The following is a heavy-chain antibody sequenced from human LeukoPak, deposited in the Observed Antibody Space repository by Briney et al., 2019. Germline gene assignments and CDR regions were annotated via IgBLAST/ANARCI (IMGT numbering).Heavy chain of an antibody. D-gene: IGHD3-3*01. CDR3: ASLRFLEGIDY. V-gene: IGHV4-38-2*01. CDR1: GYSISSGYY. CDR2: IYHSGST. Sequence: SETLSLXCAVSGYSISSGYYWGWIRQPPGKGLEWIGSIYHSGSTYYNPSRKSRVTISVDTSKNQFSLKLSSVTAADTAVYYCASLRFLEGIDYWGQGTLVTVSS. J-gene: IGHJ4*02.